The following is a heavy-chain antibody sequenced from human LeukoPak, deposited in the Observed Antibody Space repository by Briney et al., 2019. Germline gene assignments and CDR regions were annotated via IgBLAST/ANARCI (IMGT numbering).Heavy chain of an antibody. CDR2: ISYDGSNK. J-gene: IGHJ4*02. CDR1: GFTFSHYA. CDR3: ASGCSNYDSSGYCFEY. Sequence: GGSLRLSCAASGFTFSHYAIHWVRQAPGKGLEWVAVISYDGSNKLYADSEKGRFTLSRDNSKNTLSLQMNSLRAEDTAVYYCASGCSNYDSSGYCFEYWGQGTLVTVSS. D-gene: IGHD3-22*01. V-gene: IGHV3-30-3*01.